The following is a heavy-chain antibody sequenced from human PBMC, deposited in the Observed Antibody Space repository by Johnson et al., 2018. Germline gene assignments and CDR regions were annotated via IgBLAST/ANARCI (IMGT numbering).Heavy chain of an antibody. CDR3: ARDLGRYPPYFDAFDI. D-gene: IGHD3/OR15-3a*01. J-gene: IGHJ3*02. CDR1: GFTFSSYA. CDR2: ISYDGSNK. Sequence: QVQLVQSGGGLVQPGGSLRLSCAASGFTFSSYAMHWVRQAPGKGLEWVAVISYDGSNKYYADSVKGRFIIYRDNSKNTLYLQMNSLRAEDTAVYYCARDLGRYPPYFDAFDIWGQGTMVTVSS. V-gene: IGHV3-30-3*01.